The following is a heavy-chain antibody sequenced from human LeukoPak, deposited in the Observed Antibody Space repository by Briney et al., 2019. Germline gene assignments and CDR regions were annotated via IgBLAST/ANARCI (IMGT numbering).Heavy chain of an antibody. CDR1: GFTFSSYA. CDR3: ARAREYSSSYYFDY. Sequence: GGSLRLSCAASGFTFSSYAMHWVRQAPGKGLEWVAVISYDGSNKYYADSVKGRFTISRDNSKNTLYLQMNSLRAEDTAVYYCARAREYSSSYYFDYWGQGTLVTVSS. CDR2: ISYDGSNK. D-gene: IGHD6-6*01. J-gene: IGHJ4*02. V-gene: IGHV3-30*04.